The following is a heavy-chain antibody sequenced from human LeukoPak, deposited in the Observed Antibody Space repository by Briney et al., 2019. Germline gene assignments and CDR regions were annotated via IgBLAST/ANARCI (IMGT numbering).Heavy chain of an antibody. V-gene: IGHV1-2*02. CDR2: INPNSGGT. J-gene: IGHJ3*02. CDR3: AREDVTIFGVPPRPTPLAFDI. D-gene: IGHD3-3*01. Sequence: ASVKVSCKASGYTFTGYYMHWVRQAPGQGLEWMGWINPNSGGTNYAQKFQGRVTMTRDTSISTAYMELSRLRSDDTAVYYCAREDVTIFGVPPRPTPLAFDIWGQGTMVTVSS. CDR1: GYTFTGYY.